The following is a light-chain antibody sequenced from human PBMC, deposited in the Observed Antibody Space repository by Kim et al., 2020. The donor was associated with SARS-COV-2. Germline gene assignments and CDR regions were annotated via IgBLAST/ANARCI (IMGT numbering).Light chain of an antibody. J-gene: IGLJ2*01. Sequence: GQTVRITCQGDSLRSYYASWYQQKPGQAPVLVIYGKNNRPSGIPDRFSGSSSGNTASLTITGAQAEDEADYYCNSRDISGNHQVFGGGTQLTVL. CDR1: SLRSYY. CDR2: GKN. V-gene: IGLV3-19*01. CDR3: NSRDISGNHQV.